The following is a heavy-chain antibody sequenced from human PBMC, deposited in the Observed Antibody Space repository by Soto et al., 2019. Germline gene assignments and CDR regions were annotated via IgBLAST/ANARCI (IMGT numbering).Heavy chain of an antibody. J-gene: IGHJ4*01. CDR3: AALWFGELAFNY. CDR2: VYHNGIM. CDR1: GYSIRSGYY. D-gene: IGHD3-10*01. Sequence: PSETLSLTXSVSGYSIRSGYYWGWVRQAPGKGLEWLGSVYHNGIMFHNPSFQSRVTISVDTSKNQFSLNLRSVTAADTAVYYCAALWFGELAFNYWGHGILVTVS. V-gene: IGHV4-38-2*02.